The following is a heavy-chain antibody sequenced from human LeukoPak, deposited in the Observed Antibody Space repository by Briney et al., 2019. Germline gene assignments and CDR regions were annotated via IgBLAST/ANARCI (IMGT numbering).Heavy chain of an antibody. D-gene: IGHD2-15*01. Sequence: GGSLRLSCAASGFTFRDYGMNWVRQVPGKGLEWVSGISYGSDTIGYVDSVKGRFTISRDNAKNSLYLQMNSLRTDDTALYYCAKDRGGSSQLGDAFDVWGQGTMVSVSS. CDR3: AKDRGGSSQLGDAFDV. J-gene: IGHJ3*01. V-gene: IGHV3-9*01. CDR2: ISYGSDTI. CDR1: GFTFRDYG.